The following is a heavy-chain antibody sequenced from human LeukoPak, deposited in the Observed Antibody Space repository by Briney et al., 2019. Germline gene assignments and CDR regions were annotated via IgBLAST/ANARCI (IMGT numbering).Heavy chain of an antibody. Sequence: SETLSLTCAVYGGSFSGYYWSWIRQPPGKGLEWIGEINHSGSTNHNPSLKSRVTISVDTSKNQFSLKLSSVTAADTAVYYCARGLEEQWLVILRWFDPWGQGTLVTVSS. CDR1: GGSFSGYY. D-gene: IGHD6-19*01. CDR2: INHSGST. J-gene: IGHJ5*02. CDR3: ARGLEEQWLVILRWFDP. V-gene: IGHV4-34*01.